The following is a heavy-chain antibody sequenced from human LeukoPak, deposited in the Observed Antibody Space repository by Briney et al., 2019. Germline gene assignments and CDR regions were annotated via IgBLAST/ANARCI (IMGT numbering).Heavy chain of an antibody. D-gene: IGHD2-21*01. J-gene: IGHJ4*02. CDR2: INPKSGGRDT. CDR3: AKGHYDGDHPHYDGGSVDS. V-gene: IGHV1-2*02. Sequence: ASVKVSCKALEYTFTDYYIHWVRQAPGQGLEWMGWINPKSGGRDTNYGQKFRGRVTMTTDTSISTAYMELSRLRSDDTAVYFCAKGHYDGDHPHYDGGSVDSWGQGTHITVSS. CDR1: EYTFTDYY.